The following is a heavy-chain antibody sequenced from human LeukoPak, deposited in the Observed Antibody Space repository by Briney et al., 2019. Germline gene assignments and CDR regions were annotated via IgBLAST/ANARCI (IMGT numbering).Heavy chain of an antibody. CDR2: IIPIFGTV. J-gene: IGHJ3*02. V-gene: IGHV1-69*06. D-gene: IGHD2-2*01. CDR1: GGTFSSYA. CDR3: ARVVTLSGAFDI. Sequence: SVKVSCKASGGTFSSYAISWVRQAPGQGLEWMGGIIPIFGTVNYAQKFQGRVTITADKSTSTAYMELSSLRSEDTAVYYCARVVTLSGAFDIWGQGTMVTVSS.